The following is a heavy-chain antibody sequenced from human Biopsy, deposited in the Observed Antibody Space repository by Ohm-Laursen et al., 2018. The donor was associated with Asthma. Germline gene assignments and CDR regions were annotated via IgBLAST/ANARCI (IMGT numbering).Heavy chain of an antibody. CDR1: GYPFTDYY. J-gene: IGHJ4*02. CDR3: GLGKGGDQHTMVTLYS. CDR2: ISAYNGNT. V-gene: IGHV1-18*04. Sequence: SVKVSCNASGYPFTDYYVHWVRQAPGQGLEWMGWISAYNGNTNYAQKLQGRVTMTTGTSTGTSYMDLRSLRSDDSAVYFCGLGKGGDQHTMVTLYSWGQGTLVTVSS. D-gene: IGHD7-27*01.